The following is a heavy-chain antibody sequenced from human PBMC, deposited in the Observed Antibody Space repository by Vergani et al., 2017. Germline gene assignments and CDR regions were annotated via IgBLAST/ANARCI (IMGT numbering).Heavy chain of an antibody. Sequence: QVQLQQWGAGLLKPSETLSLTCAVYGGSFSGYYWSWIRQPPGKGLEWIGEINHSGSTNYNPSLKSRVTISVDTSKNQFSLKRSSVTAADTAVYYCARGSAIIAAAITRGERGEPVWGKXP. CDR3: ARGSAIIAAAITRGERGEPV. CDR1: GGSFSGYY. V-gene: IGHV4-34*01. CDR2: INHSGST. D-gene: IGHD6-13*01. J-gene: IGHJ6*03.